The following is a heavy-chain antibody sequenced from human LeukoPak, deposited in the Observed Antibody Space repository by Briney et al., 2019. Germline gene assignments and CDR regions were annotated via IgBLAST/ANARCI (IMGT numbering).Heavy chain of an antibody. D-gene: IGHD3-10*01. CDR2: IYYSGST. J-gene: IGHJ4*02. CDR1: GGSISSGGYY. CDR3: ARFYGSGSYYLKNYYFDY. Sequence: SETLSLTCTVSGGSISSGGYYWSWIRQHPGKGLEWIGYIYYSGSTYYNPSLKSPVTISVDTSKNQFSLKLSSVTAADTAVYYCARFYGSGSYYLKNYYFDYGGQGTLVTVSS. V-gene: IGHV4-31*01.